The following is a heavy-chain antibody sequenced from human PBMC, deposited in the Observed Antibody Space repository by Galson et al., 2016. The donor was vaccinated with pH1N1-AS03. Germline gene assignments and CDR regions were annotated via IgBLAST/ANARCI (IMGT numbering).Heavy chain of an antibody. V-gene: IGHV3-23*01. D-gene: IGHD3-3*01. CDR3: ARGSGSPHWFDP. Sequence: LRLSCAASGFTFSIYAMHWVRQAPGKGLAWVSGVGGVDGSLWYAESVKGRFTVSRDNSKGTLDLQMNSLRADDTAVYYCARGSGSPHWFDPWGQGTLVTVSS. J-gene: IGHJ5*02. CDR2: VGGVDGSL. CDR1: GFTFSIYA.